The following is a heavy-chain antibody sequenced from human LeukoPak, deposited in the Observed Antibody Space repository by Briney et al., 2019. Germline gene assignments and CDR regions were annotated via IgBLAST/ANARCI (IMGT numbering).Heavy chain of an antibody. D-gene: IGHD6-19*01. CDR2: ISWNSGSI. V-gene: IGHV3-9*01. CDR1: GFTFDDYA. Sequence: GRSLRLSCAASGFTFDDYAMHWVRQAPGKGLEWVSGISWNSGSIGYADSVKGRFTISRDNAKNSLYPQMNSLRAEDTALYYCAAAVAGTRGWGQGTLVTVSS. CDR3: AAAVAGTRG. J-gene: IGHJ4*02.